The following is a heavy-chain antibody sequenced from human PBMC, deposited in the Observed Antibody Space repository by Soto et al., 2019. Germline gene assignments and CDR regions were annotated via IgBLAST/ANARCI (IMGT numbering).Heavy chain of an antibody. D-gene: IGHD3-16*01. CDR1: GFKFSQYG. CDR2: SWYDGSKE. Sequence: QAQLVESGGGVVQPGMSLRLSCAASGFKFSQYGIHWVRQAPGRGLEWVAVSWYDGSKEYYADSVKGRFTVSRDRSNNTLYLQMNSLRGDDTAVYYCAKDKLAYSSSPGDLESWGQGILVTVSS. J-gene: IGHJ4*02. V-gene: IGHV3-33*03. CDR3: AKDKLAYSSSPGDLES.